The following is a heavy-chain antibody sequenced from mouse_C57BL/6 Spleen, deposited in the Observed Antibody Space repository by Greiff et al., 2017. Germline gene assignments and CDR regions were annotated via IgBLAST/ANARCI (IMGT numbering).Heavy chain of an antibody. J-gene: IGHJ4*01. CDR3: AREGILCYGSSYGAMDY. Sequence: QVQLQQPGAELVRPGSSVKLSCKASGYTFTSYWMHWVKQRPIQGLEWIGNIDPSDSETHYNQKFKDKATLTVDKSSSTAYMQLSSLTSEDSAVYYGAREGILCYGSSYGAMDYWGQGTSVTVSS. D-gene: IGHD1-1*01. V-gene: IGHV1-52*01. CDR2: IDPSDSET. CDR1: GYTFTSYW.